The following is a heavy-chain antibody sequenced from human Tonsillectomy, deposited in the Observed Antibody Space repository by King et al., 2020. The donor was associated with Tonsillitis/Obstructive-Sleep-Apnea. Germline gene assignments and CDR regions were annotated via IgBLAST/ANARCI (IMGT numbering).Heavy chain of an antibody. V-gene: IGHV3-15*01. CDR2: IKSKTNGGTT. J-gene: IGHJ6*03. D-gene: IGHD2-2*01. CDR1: GFTFSNAW. Sequence: VQLVESGGGLVKPGGSLRLSCAASGFTFSNAWMSWVRQAPGKGLEWLGRIKSKTNGGTTDYAAPVKGRFTNSRDDSKNTLYLQMNSLKTEDTAVYYCTRDGGYCSSTSCYYYYMDVWGKGTTVTVSS. CDR3: TRDGGYCSSTSCYYYYMDV.